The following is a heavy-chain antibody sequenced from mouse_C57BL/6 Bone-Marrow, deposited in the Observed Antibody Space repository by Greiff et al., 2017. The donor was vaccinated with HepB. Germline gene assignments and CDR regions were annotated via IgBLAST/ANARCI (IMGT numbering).Heavy chain of an antibody. CDR2: IYPGSGNT. V-gene: IGHV1-76*01. Sequence: VMLVESGAELVRPGASVKLSCKASGYTFTDYYINWVKQRPGQGLEWIARIYPGSGNTYYNEKFKGKATLTAEKSSSTAYMQLSSLTSEDSAVYFCARRVYYYGSSYLAWFAYWGQGTLVTVSA. D-gene: IGHD1-1*01. CDR1: GYTFTDYY. J-gene: IGHJ3*01. CDR3: ARRVYYYGSSYLAWFAY.